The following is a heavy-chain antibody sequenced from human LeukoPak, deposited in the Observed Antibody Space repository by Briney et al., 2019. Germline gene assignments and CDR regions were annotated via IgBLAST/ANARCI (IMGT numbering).Heavy chain of an antibody. V-gene: IGHV3-11*01. D-gene: IGHD3-22*01. CDR2: ISSSGSTI. CDR1: GFTFSDYY. J-gene: IGHJ3*02. Sequence: GGSLRLSCAASGFTFSDYYMSWIRQAPGKGLEWVSYISSSGSTIYYADSVKGRFTISRDNAKNSLYLQMNSLRAEDTAVYYCAKDSRNYYDSSGYYYDAFDIWGQGTMVTVSS. CDR3: AKDSRNYYDSSGYYYDAFDI.